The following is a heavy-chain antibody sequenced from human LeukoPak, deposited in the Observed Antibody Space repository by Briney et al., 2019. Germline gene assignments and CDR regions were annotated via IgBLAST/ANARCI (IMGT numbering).Heavy chain of an antibody. V-gene: IGHV1-8*01. CDR3: ARVFRGWYELDY. D-gene: IGHD6-19*01. J-gene: IGHJ4*02. CDR2: MNPKSGNT. Sequence: ASVKVSCKASGYTFTSYDINRVRQATGQGLEWMGWMNPKSGNTGYAQKFQGRVTMTRNTSISTAYMELSSLRSEDTAVYYCARVFRGWYELDYWRQGTLVTVSS. CDR1: GYTFTSYD.